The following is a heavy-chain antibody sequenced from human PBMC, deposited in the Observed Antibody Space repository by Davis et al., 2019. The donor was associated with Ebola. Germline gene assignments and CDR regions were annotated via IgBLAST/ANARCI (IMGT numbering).Heavy chain of an antibody. J-gene: IGHJ5*02. V-gene: IGHV1-8*01. D-gene: IGHD6-6*01. CDR1: GYTFSSYD. Sequence: ASVKVSRKASGYTFSSYDINWVRQASGPGHEWMGWMNPSSGNTGYAQKFQGRVTMTRDTSITTAYMELSSLSFDDTAVYFCTRGIARRQLGSWFDPWGQGTPVTVSS. CDR2: MNPSSGNT. CDR3: TRGIARRQLGSWFDP.